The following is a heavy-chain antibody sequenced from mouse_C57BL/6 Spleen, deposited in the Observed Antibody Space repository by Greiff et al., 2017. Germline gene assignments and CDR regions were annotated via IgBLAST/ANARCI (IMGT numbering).Heavy chain of an antibody. V-gene: IGHV3-6*01. D-gene: IGHD2-2*01. J-gene: IGHJ3*01. Sequence: EVQLVESGPGLVKPSQSLSLTCSVTGYSITSGYYWNWIRQFPGNKLEWMGYISYDGSNNYNPSLKNRISITRDTSKNQFFLKLNSVTTEDTATYYCARNYYGYDGGFAYWGQGTLVTVSA. CDR2: ISYDGSN. CDR1: GYSITSGYY. CDR3: ARNYYGYDGGFAY.